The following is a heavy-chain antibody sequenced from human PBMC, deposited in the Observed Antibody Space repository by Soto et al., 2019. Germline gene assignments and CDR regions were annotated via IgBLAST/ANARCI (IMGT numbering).Heavy chain of an antibody. D-gene: IGHD1-26*01. CDR1: GGTFSSYA. CDR3: ASTLFREVGKYYFDY. J-gene: IGHJ4*02. Sequence: QVQLVQSGAEVKKPGSSVKVSCKASGGTFSSYAISWVRQAPGQGLEWMGGIIPIFGTANNAQKFQGRVTITADESTSTAYMELSSLRSEDTAVYYCASTLFREVGKYYFDYWGQGTLVTVSS. V-gene: IGHV1-69*12. CDR2: IIPIFGTA.